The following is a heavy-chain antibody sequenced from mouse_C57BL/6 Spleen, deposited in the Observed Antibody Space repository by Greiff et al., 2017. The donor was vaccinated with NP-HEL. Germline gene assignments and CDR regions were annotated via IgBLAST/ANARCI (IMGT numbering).Heavy chain of an antibody. CDR1: GYAFSSYW. J-gene: IGHJ4*01. D-gene: IGHD2-4*01. CDR2: IYPGDGDT. CDR3: ARPIYYDYDGENYYAMDY. Sequence: VQLQQSGAELVKPGASVKISCKASGYAFSSYWMNWVKQRPGKGLEWIGQIYPGDGDTNYNGKFKGKATLTADKSSSTAYMQLSSLTSEDSAVYFCARPIYYDYDGENYYAMDYWGQGTSVTVSS. V-gene: IGHV1-80*01.